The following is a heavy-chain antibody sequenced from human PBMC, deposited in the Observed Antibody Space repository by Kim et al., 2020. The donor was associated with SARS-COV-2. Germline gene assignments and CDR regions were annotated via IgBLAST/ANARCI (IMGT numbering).Heavy chain of an antibody. CDR1: GGSFSGYY. CDR3: ARVVVVTAIQLTYYYGMDV. V-gene: IGHV4-34*01. Sequence: SETLSLTCAVYGGSFSGYYWSWIRQPPGKGLEWIGEINHSGSTNYNPSLKSRVTISADTSKNQFSLKLSSVTAADTAVYYCARVVVVTAIQLTYYYGMDVWGQGTTVTVSS. CDR2: INHSGST. D-gene: IGHD2-21*02. J-gene: IGHJ6*02.